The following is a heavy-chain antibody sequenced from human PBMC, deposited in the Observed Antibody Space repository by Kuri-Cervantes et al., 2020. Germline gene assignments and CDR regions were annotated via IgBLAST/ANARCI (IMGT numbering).Heavy chain of an antibody. CDR3: ARGTYHTKVVPADY. CDR2: ISYDGSNK. Sequence: GESLKSPCAASGFTFSSYAMRWVRQAPGKGLEWVAVISYDGSNKYYADSVKGRFTISRDNSKNTLYLQMNSLRAEDTAVYYCARGTYHTKVVPADYWGQGTLVTVSS. J-gene: IGHJ4*02. D-gene: IGHD2-15*01. V-gene: IGHV3-30-3*01. CDR1: GFTFSSYA.